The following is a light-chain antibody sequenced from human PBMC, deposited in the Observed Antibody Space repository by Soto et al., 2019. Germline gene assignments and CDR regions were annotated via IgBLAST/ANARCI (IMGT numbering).Light chain of an antibody. J-gene: IGLJ3*02. V-gene: IGLV2-14*01. Sequence: QSALTQPASVSGSPGQSITISCTGTSSDVGGYNYVSWYQHHPGKAPKLMIYEVSNRPSGVSNRFPGSKSGNTASLTISGLQAEDEADYYCSSYTGSSTPVFGGGTKVTVL. CDR2: EVS. CDR1: SSDVGGYNY. CDR3: SSYTGSSTPV.